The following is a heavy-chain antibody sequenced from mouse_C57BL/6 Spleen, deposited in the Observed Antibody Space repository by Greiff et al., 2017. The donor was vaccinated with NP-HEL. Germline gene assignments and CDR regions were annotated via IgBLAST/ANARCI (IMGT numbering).Heavy chain of an antibody. D-gene: IGHD2-1*01. V-gene: IGHV5-4*03. Sequence: DVMLVESGGGLVKPGGSLKLSCAASGFTFSSYAMSWVRQTPEKRLEWVATISDGGSYTYYPDNVKGRFTISRDNAKNNLYLQMSHLKSEDTAMDYCARGGYGRGYFDVWGTGTTVTVSS. CDR2: ISDGGSYT. CDR1: GFTFSSYA. CDR3: ARGGYGRGYFDV. J-gene: IGHJ1*03.